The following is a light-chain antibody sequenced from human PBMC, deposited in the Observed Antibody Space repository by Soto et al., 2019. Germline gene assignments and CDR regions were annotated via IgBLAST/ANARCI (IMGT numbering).Light chain of an antibody. CDR3: HRYNNWPSWT. J-gene: IGKJ1*01. Sequence: EIVLTQSPGTLSLSPGERATLSCRASQSVSGRYLAWYQQTPGQAPRLLLYGASTRATGIPDRFSGSGSGTEFTLTISSLQPEDFAVYYCHRYNNWPSWTFGQGTKVDIK. V-gene: IGKV3D-15*01. CDR2: GAS. CDR1: QSVSGRY.